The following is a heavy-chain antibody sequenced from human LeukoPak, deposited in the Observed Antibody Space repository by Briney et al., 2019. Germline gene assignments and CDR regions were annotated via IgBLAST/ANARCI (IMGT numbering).Heavy chain of an antibody. D-gene: IGHD2-2*01. CDR2: ISGSGGST. CDR3: AKRVYCSSTSCLPRFDY. V-gene: IGHV3-23*01. J-gene: IGHJ4*02. CDR1: GFTFSSYA. Sequence: PGGSLRLSCAASGFTFSSYAMSWVRQAPGKGLEWVSAISGSGGSTYYADSVKGRFTISRDNSKNTLYLQMNSLRAEDTAVYYCAKRVYCSSTSCLPRFDYWGQGTLVTVSS.